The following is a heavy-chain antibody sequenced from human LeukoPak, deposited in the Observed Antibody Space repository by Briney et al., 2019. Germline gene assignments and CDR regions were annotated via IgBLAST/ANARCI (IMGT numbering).Heavy chain of an antibody. CDR3: ARVREYSSSSQAPRYYYYYMDV. D-gene: IGHD6-6*01. CDR2: TYHRSKWYN. CDR1: GDSVSSNSAA. J-gene: IGHJ6*03. V-gene: IGHV6-1*01. Sequence: SQTLSLTCAISGDSVSSNSAAWNWIRQSPSRGLEWLGRTYHRSKWYNDYAVSVKSRITINPDTSKNQFSLQLNSVTPEDTAVYYCARVREYSSSSQAPRYYYYYMDVWPKGTTVPVSS.